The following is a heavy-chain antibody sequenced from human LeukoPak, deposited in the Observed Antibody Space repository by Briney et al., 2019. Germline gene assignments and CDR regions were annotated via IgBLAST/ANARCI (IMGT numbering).Heavy chain of an antibody. J-gene: IGHJ4*02. D-gene: IGHD1-14*01. CDR3: ASYNWNHGGFDY. V-gene: IGHV6-1*01. CDR2: TFYRSKWYN. Sequence: SQTLSLTCAISGDSVSSNSAAWNWIRQSPSRGLEWLGRTFYRSKWYNDYAVSVKGRITINPDTSKNQFSLQLNSVTPEDTAVYYCASYNWNHGGFDYWGQGTLVTVSS. CDR1: GDSVSSNSAA.